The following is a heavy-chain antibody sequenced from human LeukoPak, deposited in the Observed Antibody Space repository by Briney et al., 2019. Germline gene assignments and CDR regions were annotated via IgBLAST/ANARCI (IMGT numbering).Heavy chain of an antibody. CDR3: AKFAQRYCSGGSCHPFDY. CDR2: LSASGGLT. J-gene: IGHJ4*02. V-gene: IGHV3-23*01. CDR1: GFTFSSYA. Sequence: GGSLRLSFAASGFTFSSYARSWGRQAPGKGLEWVSGLSASGGLTYYADSVKGRFTISRDNSKNTLHVQMNSVRAEETAAYYCAKFAQRYCSGGSCHPFDYWGQGTLVTVSS. D-gene: IGHD2-15*01.